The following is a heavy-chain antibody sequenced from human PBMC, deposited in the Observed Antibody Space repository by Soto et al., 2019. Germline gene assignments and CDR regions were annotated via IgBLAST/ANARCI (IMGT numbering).Heavy chain of an antibody. CDR3: ARLSKRKSVSGMSLRAWFDP. J-gene: IGHJ5*01. CDR2: VYFTGAT. D-gene: IGHD6-19*01. Sequence: SETLSLTCIVSGGSINNNNYYWDWIRQPPGKVLEWIGSVYFTGATYYNPSLKSRVTMFIDTSKNQFSLKMSSVTASDTAVYYCARLSKRKSVSGMSLRAWFDPWGQGTLVTVSS. V-gene: IGHV4-39*01. CDR1: GGSINNNNYY.